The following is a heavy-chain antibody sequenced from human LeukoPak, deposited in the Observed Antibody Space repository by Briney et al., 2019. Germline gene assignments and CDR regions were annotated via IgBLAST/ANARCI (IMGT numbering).Heavy chain of an antibody. CDR1: GYTFTDHY. CDR3: TTNAAALDY. Sequence: ASVKVSCKASGYTFTDHYIHWVRPAPGQGLEWMGWMNPSDNGVNYAQKFQGRVAMTRDTSISTAYVEVTRLTSDDTAVYYCTTNAAALDYWGQGTLVTVSS. D-gene: IGHD6-13*01. CDR2: MNPSDNGV. V-gene: IGHV1-2*02. J-gene: IGHJ4*02.